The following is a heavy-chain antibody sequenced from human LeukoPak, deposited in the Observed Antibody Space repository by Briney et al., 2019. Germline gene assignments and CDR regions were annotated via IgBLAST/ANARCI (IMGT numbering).Heavy chain of an antibody. V-gene: IGHV4-59*01. D-gene: IGHD3-3*01. CDR3: ARGSSTRYDFWSGYYTFYMDV. CDR2: IYYSGST. CDR1: GGSISSYY. J-gene: IGHJ6*03. Sequence: SETLSLTCTVSGGSISSYYWSWIRQPPGKGLEWIGYIYYSGSTNYNPSLKSRVTISVDTSKNQFSLKLSSVTAADTAVYYCARGSSTRYDFWSGYYTFYMDVWGKGTTVTVSS.